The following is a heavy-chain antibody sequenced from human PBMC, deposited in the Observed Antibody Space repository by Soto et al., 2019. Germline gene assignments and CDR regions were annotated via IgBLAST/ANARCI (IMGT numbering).Heavy chain of an antibody. V-gene: IGHV3-30*18. Sequence: QVQLVASGGGVVQPGTSLRLSCAASGFTFRSYGMHWVRQDPGKGLEWLAVISNDGSNKYLADSVKGRLALSRDNSRNTLYLQINSLRVEDTAVYYCGKDTLDCSGGDCPLYYYYGMDVWGQGTTVTVSS. CDR1: GFTFRSYG. CDR3: GKDTLDCSGGDCPLYYYYGMDV. J-gene: IGHJ6*02. CDR2: ISNDGSNK. D-gene: IGHD2-15*01.